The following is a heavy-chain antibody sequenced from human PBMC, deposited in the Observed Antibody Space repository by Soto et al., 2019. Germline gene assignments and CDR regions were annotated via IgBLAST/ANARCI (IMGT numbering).Heavy chain of an antibody. CDR3: ARGQCSGGSCYPDY. V-gene: IGHV3-74*01. D-gene: IGHD2-15*01. Sequence: PGGSLRLSCAASGFTFSSYWMHWVRQAPGKGLMWVSRINPDGSSTNYVDSVKGRFTISRDNAKNTLYLQMNSLRAEDTAVYYCARGQCSGGSCYPDYWGQGALVTVSS. CDR2: INPDGSST. J-gene: IGHJ4*02. CDR1: GFTFSSYW.